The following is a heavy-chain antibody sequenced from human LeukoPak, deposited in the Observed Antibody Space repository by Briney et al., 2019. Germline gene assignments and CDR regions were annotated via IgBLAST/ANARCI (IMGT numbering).Heavy chain of an antibody. Sequence: SETLSLTCTVSGGSISGYYWSWIRQPAGKGLEWIGRIYNSGSSDYNPSHKSRVTMSVDTSKNQFSLKLSSVTAADTAVYYCTRDRSSSWHVDWFDPWGQGTLVTVSS. V-gene: IGHV4-4*07. CDR2: IYNSGSS. D-gene: IGHD6-13*01. CDR3: TRDRSSSWHVDWFDP. J-gene: IGHJ5*02. CDR1: GGSISGYY.